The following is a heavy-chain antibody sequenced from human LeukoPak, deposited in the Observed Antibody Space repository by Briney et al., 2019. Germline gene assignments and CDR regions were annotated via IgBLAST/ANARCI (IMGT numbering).Heavy chain of an antibody. V-gene: IGHV4-34*01. CDR1: GGSFSGYY. CDR3: ARLPARYCSGRSCSGIYP. D-gene: IGHD2-15*01. CDR2: INHSGST. Sequence: SETLSLTCAVYGGSFSGYYWSWIRQPPGKGLEWIGEINHSGSTNYNPSLKSRVTISVDTSKNQFSLKLSSVTAADTAVYYCARLPARYCSGRSCSGIYPWGQGTLVTVSS. J-gene: IGHJ5*02.